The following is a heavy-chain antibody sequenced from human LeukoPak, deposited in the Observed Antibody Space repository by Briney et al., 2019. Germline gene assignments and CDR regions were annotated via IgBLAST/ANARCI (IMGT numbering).Heavy chain of an antibody. J-gene: IGHJ4*02. CDR1: GYTFTSYY. Sequence: ASVKVSCKASGYTFTSYYMHWVRQAPGQGLEWMGITNPSGGSTSYAQKFQGRVTMTRDTSTSTVYMELSSLRSEDTAVYYCAPQRIAAAGEFDYWGQGTLVTVSS. D-gene: IGHD6-13*01. V-gene: IGHV1-46*01. CDR2: TNPSGGST. CDR3: APQRIAAAGEFDY.